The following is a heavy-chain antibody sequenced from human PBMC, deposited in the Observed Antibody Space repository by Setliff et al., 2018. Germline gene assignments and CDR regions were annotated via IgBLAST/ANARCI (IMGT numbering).Heavy chain of an antibody. V-gene: IGHV4-39*01. J-gene: IGHJ6*03. CDR1: GGSISSGNYY. D-gene: IGHD3-10*01. CDR2: IYYSGST. CDR3: ARHKSNGSGSYPSLYMDV. Sequence: SETLSLTCRVSGGSISSGNYYWGLIRQPPGKGLEWVATIYYSGSTYSNPSLKSRLIISVDAPDNHFSVKLSSLTAADTAVYYCARHKSNGSGSYPSLYMDVWGKGIMVTVS.